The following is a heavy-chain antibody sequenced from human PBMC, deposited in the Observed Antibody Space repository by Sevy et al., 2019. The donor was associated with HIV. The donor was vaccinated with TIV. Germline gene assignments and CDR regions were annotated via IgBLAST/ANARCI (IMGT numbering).Heavy chain of an antibody. V-gene: IGHV4-59*12. CDR3: ARGMGYHFWSGYSLYYGMDV. CDR1: GGSISSYY. J-gene: IGHJ6*02. D-gene: IGHD3-3*01. Sequence: SETLSLTCTVSGGSISSYYWSWIRQPPGKGLEWIGYIYYSGSTNYNPSLKSRVTISVDTSKNQFSLKLSSVTAADTAVSYSARGMGYHFWSGYSLYYGMDVWGQGTTVSVSS. CDR2: IYYSGST.